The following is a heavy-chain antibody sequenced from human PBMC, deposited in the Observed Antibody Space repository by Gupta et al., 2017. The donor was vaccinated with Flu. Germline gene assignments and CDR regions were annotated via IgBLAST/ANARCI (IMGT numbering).Heavy chain of an antibody. CDR3: ARKGGGHCSGGSCYSFDY. CDR1: GVTFSTYS. CDR2: VIPFSGPA. Sequence: QVQLGQSGPVVQKPGSSVKVSFKPYGVTFSTYSLNWVRQAPGQGLEWMGVVIPFSGPAIYAPRFQVRVTITADEFTSTAYMELIGLTSDDTAFYYCARKGGGHCSGGSCYSFDYWGQGTLVTVSS. D-gene: IGHD2-15*01. J-gene: IGHJ4*02. V-gene: IGHV1-69*01.